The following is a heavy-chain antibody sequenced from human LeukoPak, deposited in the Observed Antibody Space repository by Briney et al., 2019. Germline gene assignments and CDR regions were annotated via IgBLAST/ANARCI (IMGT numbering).Heavy chain of an antibody. D-gene: IGHD3-9*01. CDR3: ARQGSGPLTGLDI. J-gene: IGHJ3*02. Sequence: SETLSLTCAVSGGSISSSNWWSWVRQPPGKGLEWIGEIYHSGSTNYNPSLKSRVTISVDKSKNQFSLRLRSVTAADTAVYYCARQGSGPLTGLDIWGQGTMVTVSS. CDR2: IYHSGST. CDR1: GGSISSSNW. V-gene: IGHV4-4*02.